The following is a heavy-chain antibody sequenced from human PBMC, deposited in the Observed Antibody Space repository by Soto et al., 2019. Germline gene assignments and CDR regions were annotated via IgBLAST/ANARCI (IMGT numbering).Heavy chain of an antibody. D-gene: IGHD4-4*01. CDR1: GFTFSSYA. V-gene: IGHV3-30-3*01. CDR2: ISYDGSNK. J-gene: IGHJ6*02. Sequence: GGSLRLSCAASGFTFSSYAMHWVRQAPGKGLEWVAVISYDGSNKYYADSVKGRFTISRDNSKNTLYLQMNSLGAEDTAVYYCAREPPRTTVTPYGMDVWGQGTTVTVSS. CDR3: AREPPRTTVTPYGMDV.